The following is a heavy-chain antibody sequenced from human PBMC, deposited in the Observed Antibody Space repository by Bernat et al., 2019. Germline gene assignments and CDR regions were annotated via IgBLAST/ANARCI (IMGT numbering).Heavy chain of an antibody. J-gene: IGHJ5*02. Sequence: VQLVESGGGVVQPGRSLRLSCAASGFTFSSYGMHWVRQAPGKGLEWVAVISYDGSNKYYADSVKGRFTISRDNSKNTLYLQMNSLRAEDTAVYYCAKDLFFVAVAGIADPWGQGTLVTVSS. CDR1: GFTFSSYG. CDR3: AKDLFFVAVAGIADP. V-gene: IGHV3-30*18. D-gene: IGHD6-19*01. CDR2: ISYDGSNK.